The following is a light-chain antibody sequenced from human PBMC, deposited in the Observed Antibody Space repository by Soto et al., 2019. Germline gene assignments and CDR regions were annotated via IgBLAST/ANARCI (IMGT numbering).Light chain of an antibody. V-gene: IGKV1-5*03. J-gene: IGKJ1*01. CDR3: QQYNSYQWT. Sequence: DIQMTQSPSTLSASVGDRVTITCRASQSISSWLAWYQQKPGQAPKLLLYKASSLESGVPSRFSRSGSGTEFSLTISSLQPDDLASYYCQQYNSYQWTFGQGTRVELK. CDR2: KAS. CDR1: QSISSW.